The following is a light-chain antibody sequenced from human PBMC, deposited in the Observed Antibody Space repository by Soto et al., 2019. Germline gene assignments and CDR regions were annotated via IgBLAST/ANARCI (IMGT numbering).Light chain of an antibody. Sequence: QSVLTQTPSLSGAPGQRVTISCTGRSSKIGAGYDVHWYQHLPGTAPKLLIYGTTNRPSGVPDRFSGSKSGISASLAITGLQAEDEADYYCHSYDSSLSASVFGAGTKVTVL. CDR2: GTT. CDR1: SSKIGAGYD. V-gene: IGLV1-40*01. CDR3: HSYDSSLSASV. J-gene: IGLJ1*01.